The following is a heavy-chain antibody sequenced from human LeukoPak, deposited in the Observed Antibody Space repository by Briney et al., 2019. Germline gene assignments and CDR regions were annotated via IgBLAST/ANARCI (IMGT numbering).Heavy chain of an antibody. CDR3: ARDSGYGMDV. J-gene: IGHJ6*02. CDR2: IKQDGNEK. V-gene: IGHV3-7*01. Sequence: GGSLRLSCAASGFTFSSFWMSWVRQAPGKGLEWVANIKQDGNEKYYVDSVRGRFTISRDNAKNSLYLQMNSLRAEDTAVYYCARDSGYGMDVWGQGTTVTVSS. D-gene: IGHD1-1*01. CDR1: GFTFSSFW.